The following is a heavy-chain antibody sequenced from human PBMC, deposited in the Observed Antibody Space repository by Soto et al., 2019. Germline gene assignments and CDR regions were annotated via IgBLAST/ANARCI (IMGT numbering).Heavy chain of an antibody. Sequence: QVQLVQSGAEVKKPGASVKVSCKASGYTFTSYGISWVRQAPGQGLEWMGWISAYNGNTNYAQKLQGRVTMTTDTTTRRACMDRKSLRADDTAVCYSARDGVGYAREGMDVWGQGTTVTVSS. CDR1: GYTFTSYG. CDR3: ARDGVGYAREGMDV. V-gene: IGHV1-18*01. CDR2: ISAYNGNT. J-gene: IGHJ6*02. D-gene: IGHD2-15*01.